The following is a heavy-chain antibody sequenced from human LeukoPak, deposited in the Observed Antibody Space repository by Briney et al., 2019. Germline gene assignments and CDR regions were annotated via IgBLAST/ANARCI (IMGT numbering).Heavy chain of an antibody. CDR2: IRYDGSNK. CDR3: AKAGYCATAGCLDYYFMDV. D-gene: IGHD2-8*01. Sequence: GSLKLSCKATGIASCSDTMQLVVVAAAKRQEWVSFIRYDGSNKFYADSVKGRFTISRDTSKNTLYLQMNSLRTEDSAMYYCAKAGYCATAGCLDYYFMDVWGRGSTVTVSS. V-gene: IGHV3-30*02. CDR1: GIASCSDT. J-gene: IGHJ6*03.